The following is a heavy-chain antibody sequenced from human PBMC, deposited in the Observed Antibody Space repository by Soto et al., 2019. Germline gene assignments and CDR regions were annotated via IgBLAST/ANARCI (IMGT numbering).Heavy chain of an antibody. CDR3: ARGPHIVATIKNWFDP. V-gene: IGHV4-34*01. CDR1: GGSFSGYY. Sequence: QVQLQQWGAGLLKPSETLSLTCAVYGGSFSGYYWSWIRQPPGKGLEWIGEINHSGSTNYNPSLKSRVTISVDTSKNQFSLKLSSVTAADTAVYYCARGPHIVATIKNWFDPWVQGTLVTVSS. CDR2: INHSGST. J-gene: IGHJ5*02. D-gene: IGHD5-12*01.